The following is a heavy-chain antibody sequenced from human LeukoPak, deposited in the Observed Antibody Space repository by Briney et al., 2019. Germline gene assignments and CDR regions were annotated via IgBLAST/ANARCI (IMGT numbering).Heavy chain of an antibody. CDR2: ISTSGSTI. J-gene: IGHJ2*01. CDR3: ARDKRNWGGWYFDL. V-gene: IGHV3-48*04. Sequence: GGSLRLSCAASGFTFSSYGMHWVRQAPGKGLVWVSYISTSGSTIYYADSVKGRFTISRDNAKNSLYLQMNSLRAEDTAVYYCARDKRNWGGWYFDLWGRGTLVTVSS. CDR1: GFTFSSYG. D-gene: IGHD7-27*01.